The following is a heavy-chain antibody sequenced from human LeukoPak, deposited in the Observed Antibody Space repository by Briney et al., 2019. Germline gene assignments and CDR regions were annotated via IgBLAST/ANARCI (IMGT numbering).Heavy chain of an antibody. CDR2: INHSRST. Sequence: PSETLSLTCAVYGGSFSRYYWSWISQPPAKGLEWIGEINHSRSTNYNPSLKSRVTISVDTSKNQFSLKLSSVTAADTAVYYCAKGGASVTRYVDYWGQGTLVTVSS. D-gene: IGHD4-17*01. V-gene: IGHV4-34*01. CDR1: GGSFSRYY. CDR3: AKGGASVTRYVDY. J-gene: IGHJ4*02.